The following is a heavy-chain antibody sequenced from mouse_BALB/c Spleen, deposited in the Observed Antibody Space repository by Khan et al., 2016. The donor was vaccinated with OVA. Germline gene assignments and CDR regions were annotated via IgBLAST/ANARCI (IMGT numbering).Heavy chain of an antibody. Sequence: VQLQQSGPGLVKPSQSLSLTCTVTGYSITRDYAWNWIRQFPGNKLEWMGYITYSGGTSSHPSLKSLISITRDTSKNQFFLRVNSVTTEDSSTYYCARWFAYWGQGTLVTVS. CDR3: ARWFAY. V-gene: IGHV3-2*02. CDR1: GYSITRDYA. J-gene: IGHJ3*01. CDR2: ITYSGGT.